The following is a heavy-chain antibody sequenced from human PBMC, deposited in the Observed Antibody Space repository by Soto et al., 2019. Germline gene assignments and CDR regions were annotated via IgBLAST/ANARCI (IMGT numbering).Heavy chain of an antibody. CDR2: IWYDGSNK. CDR1: GFTFSSYG. D-gene: IGHD2-15*01. Sequence: GGSLRLSCAASGFTFSSYGMHWVRQAPGKGLEWVAVIWYDGSNKYYADSVKGRFTISRDNSKNTLYLQMNSLRAEDTAVYYFAIALGSFAYYYYYGMDVWGQGTTVTVSS. CDR3: AIALGSFAYYYYYGMDV. J-gene: IGHJ6*02. V-gene: IGHV3-33*01.